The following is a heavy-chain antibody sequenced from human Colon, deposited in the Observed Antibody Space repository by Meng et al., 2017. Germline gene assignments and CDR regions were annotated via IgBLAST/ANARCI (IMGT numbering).Heavy chain of an antibody. D-gene: IGHD5-12*01. Sequence: QVQRPQWVAGLLKPSETLSLTCAGHGGSFSGYYWSWIRQPPGKGLEWIGEINHSGSTNYNPSLKSRVTISVDTSKNQFSLKLSSVTAADTAVYYCARGRYSGYLPWGQGTLVTVSS. CDR1: GGSFSGYY. CDR2: INHSGST. CDR3: ARGRYSGYLP. V-gene: IGHV4-34*01. J-gene: IGHJ5*02.